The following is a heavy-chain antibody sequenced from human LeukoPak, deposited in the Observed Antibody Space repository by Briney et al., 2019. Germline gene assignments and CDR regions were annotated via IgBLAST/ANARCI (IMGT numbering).Heavy chain of an antibody. Sequence: GGSLRLSCAASGFTVSNNYMSWVRQAPGKGLEWVSVVYGGGSTYYADSVKGRFTISRDNSKNTLYLQMNSLRSDDTAVYYCAGAGYSGNYYYYFDFWGQGTLVTVSS. J-gene: IGHJ4*02. V-gene: IGHV3-53*05. CDR2: VYGGGST. D-gene: IGHD1-26*01. CDR3: AGAGYSGNYYYYFDF. CDR1: GFTVSNNY.